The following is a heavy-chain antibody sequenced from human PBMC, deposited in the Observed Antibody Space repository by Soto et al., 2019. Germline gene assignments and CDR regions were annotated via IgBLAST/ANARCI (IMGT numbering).Heavy chain of an antibody. V-gene: IGHV1-69*13. D-gene: IGHD4-17*01. J-gene: IGHJ4*02. CDR3: AESAPMDAGDKYYYDF. Sequence: GASVKVSCKASGGTFSTFGISWVRQAPGQGLEWMGGIIPFFGTARYSQKFEDRITITADESTNTVYMDLRSLTSEDTAIYYCAESAPMDAGDKYYYDFWGQGALVTVSS. CDR2: IIPFFGTA. CDR1: GGTFSTFG.